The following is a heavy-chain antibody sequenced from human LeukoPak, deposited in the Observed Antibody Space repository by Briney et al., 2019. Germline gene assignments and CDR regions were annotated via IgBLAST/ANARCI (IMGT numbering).Heavy chain of an antibody. V-gene: IGHV4-30-2*01. CDR1: GGSISSGGYS. D-gene: IGHD3-10*01. J-gene: IGHJ5*02. CDR2: IYHRGST. CDR3: ARGEMVRGFINP. Sequence: SETLSLTCAVSGGSISSGGYSWSWIREPPGKGLEWIGDIYHRGSTYCNPSLKSRVTISVDRSKNQFSLKLSSVTAADTAVYYCARGEMVRGFINPWGQGTLFTVS.